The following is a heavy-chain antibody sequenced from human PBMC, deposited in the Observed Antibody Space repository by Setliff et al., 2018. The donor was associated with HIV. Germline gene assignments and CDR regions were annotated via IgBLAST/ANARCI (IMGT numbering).Heavy chain of an antibody. CDR1: GDSISSSTFY. CDR2: IYYSGTT. Sequence: SSETLSLTCTVSGDSISSSTFYWGWIRQPPGKGLEWIGSIYYSGTTYYNPSLKSRVAISVDTSKNQFSLKLSSVTAADTAVYYCARPRLRGSGAFDIWGQGTMVTVSS. V-gene: IGHV4-39*01. J-gene: IGHJ3*02. CDR3: ARPRLRGSGAFDI. D-gene: IGHD2-21*01.